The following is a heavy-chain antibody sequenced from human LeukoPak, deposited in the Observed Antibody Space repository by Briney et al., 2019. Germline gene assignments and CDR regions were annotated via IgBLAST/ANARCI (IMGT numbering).Heavy chain of an antibody. CDR3: ARLARAGGNYDSSGSTPLALDI. D-gene: IGHD3-22*01. Sequence: GESLKISCKGSGYSFTSYWIGWVRQLPGKGLEWMGIIYPGGSDTRYSPSFQGQVTISADKSITTAYVQWSSLKASDTAMYYCARLARAGGNYDSSGSTPLALDIWGQGTLVTVSS. CDR1: GYSFTSYW. CDR2: IYPGGSDT. J-gene: IGHJ3*02. V-gene: IGHV5-51*01.